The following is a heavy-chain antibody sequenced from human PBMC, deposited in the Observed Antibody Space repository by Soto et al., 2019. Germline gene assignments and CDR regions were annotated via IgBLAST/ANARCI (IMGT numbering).Heavy chain of an antibody. V-gene: IGHV4-31*03. CDR1: GGSISSGGYY. CDR2: IYYSGST. D-gene: IGHD2-15*01. Sequence: SETLSLTCIVSGGSISSGGYYWSWIRQHPGKGLEWIGYIYYSGSTYYNPSLKSRVTISVDTSKNQFSVKLSSVTAADTAVYYCARDPSVANYWYFDLWGRGTLVTVSS. CDR3: ARDPSVANYWYFDL. J-gene: IGHJ2*01.